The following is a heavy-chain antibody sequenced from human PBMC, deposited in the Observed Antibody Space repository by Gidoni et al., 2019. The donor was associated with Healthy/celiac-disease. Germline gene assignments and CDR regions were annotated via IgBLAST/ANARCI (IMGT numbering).Heavy chain of an antibody. D-gene: IGHD3-3*01. CDR2: IWYEGSNK. V-gene: IGHV3-33*01. CDR3: ARPATIFGEMFAFDI. CDR1: GFTFSSYG. J-gene: IGHJ3*02. Sequence: QVQLVESGGGVVQPGRSLRLSCAASGFTFSSYGMHWVRPAPGKGLGWLAVIWYEGSNKYYADSVKGRFTISRDNSKNTLYLQMNSLRAEDTAVYYCARPATIFGEMFAFDIWGQGTMVTVSS.